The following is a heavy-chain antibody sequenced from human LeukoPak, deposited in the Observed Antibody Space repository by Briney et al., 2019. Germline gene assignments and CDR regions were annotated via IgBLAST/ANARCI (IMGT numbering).Heavy chain of an antibody. Sequence: SETLSLTCTVSGGSIYSYYWTWIRQPPGKGLEWIGYIHSSGSIHYNPSVRSRVTMSLDTSKNQFSFNLTSVTAADTAVYYCVRREGYSSSPLGSWGQGTLVTVSS. CDR3: VRREGYSSSPLGS. V-gene: IGHV4-59*08. D-gene: IGHD2-15*01. J-gene: IGHJ5*02. CDR2: IHSSGSI. CDR1: GGSIYSYY.